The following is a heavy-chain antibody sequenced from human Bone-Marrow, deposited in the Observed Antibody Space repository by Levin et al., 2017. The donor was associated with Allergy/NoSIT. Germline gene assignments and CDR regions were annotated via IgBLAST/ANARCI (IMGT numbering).Heavy chain of an antibody. CDR1: GFTFTTYG. CDR3: ARGHFHYYYYGMDV. V-gene: IGHV1-18*01. CDR2: VSAYSGNT. J-gene: IGHJ6*02. Sequence: GASVKVSCKASGFTFTTYGLTWVRQAPGRGLEWMGWVSAYSGNTNYALNLQDRVTMTTDTATNTAYMELSSLRSDDTAIYYCARGHFHYYYYGMDVWGQGTTVVVSS.